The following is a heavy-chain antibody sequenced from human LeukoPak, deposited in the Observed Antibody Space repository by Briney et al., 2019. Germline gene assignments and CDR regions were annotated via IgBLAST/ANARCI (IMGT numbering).Heavy chain of an antibody. Sequence: SETLSLTCTVSGGSISSSSYYWGWIRQPPGKGLEWIGSIYYSGSTYYNPTLKSRVTISVDTSKNQFSLKLSSVTAADTAVYYCASFSRFYSSSWHDYWGQGTLVTVSS. CDR3: ASFSRFYSSSWHDY. V-gene: IGHV4-39*07. CDR2: IYYSGST. J-gene: IGHJ4*02. D-gene: IGHD6-13*01. CDR1: GGSISSSSYY.